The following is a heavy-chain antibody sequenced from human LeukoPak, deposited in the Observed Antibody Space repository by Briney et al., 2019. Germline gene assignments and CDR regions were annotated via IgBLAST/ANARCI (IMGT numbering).Heavy chain of an antibody. J-gene: IGHJ3*02. CDR2: INPNSGGT. Sequence: VASVKVSCKASGYTFTGYYMHWVRQAPGQGLEWMGWINPNSGGTNYAQKFQGRVTMTRDTSISTAYMELSRLRSDDTAVYYCARDYSSGWSHAFDIWGQGTMVTVSS. V-gene: IGHV1-2*02. CDR1: GYTFTGYY. CDR3: ARDYSSGWSHAFDI. D-gene: IGHD6-19*01.